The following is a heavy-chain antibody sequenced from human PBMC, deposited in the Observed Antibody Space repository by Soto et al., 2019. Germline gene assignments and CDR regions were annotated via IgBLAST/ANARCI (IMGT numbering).Heavy chain of an antibody. CDR3: ARATLNYDYGDYEDY. Sequence: QVQLQESGPGLVKPSQTLSLTCTVSGGSISSGDYYWSWIRQPPGKGLEWIGYIYYSGSTYYNPSLKSRVTISVDTSKNQFSRKRSSVTAADTAVYYCARATLNYDYGDYEDYWGQGTLVTVSS. J-gene: IGHJ4*02. D-gene: IGHD4-17*01. CDR2: IYYSGST. V-gene: IGHV4-30-4*01. CDR1: GGSISSGDYY.